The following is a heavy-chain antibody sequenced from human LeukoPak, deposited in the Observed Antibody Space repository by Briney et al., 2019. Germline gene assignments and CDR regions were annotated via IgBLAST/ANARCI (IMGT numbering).Heavy chain of an antibody. CDR1: GFTFSSNS. V-gene: IGHV3-64*01. CDR3: ARLTWDTSEDY. Sequence: GGSLRLSCAASGFTFSSNSMHWVRQAPGKGLQYVSGITSSGGTIYYANSVKGRFTISRDNSKNTLYLQTGSLRAEDMAVYYCARLTWDTSEDYWGQGTLVTVSS. CDR2: ITSSGGTI. D-gene: IGHD3-9*01. J-gene: IGHJ4*02.